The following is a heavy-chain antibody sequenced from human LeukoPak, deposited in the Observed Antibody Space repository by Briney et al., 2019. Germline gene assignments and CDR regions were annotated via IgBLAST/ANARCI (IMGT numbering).Heavy chain of an antibody. CDR1: GFTFSSYA. V-gene: IGHV3-30-3*01. CDR3: VRSAFHAGSGNYYDY. CDR2: ISYDGSNK. Sequence: GGSLRLSCAASGFTFSSYAMHWVRQAPGKGLEWVAVISYDGSNKYHADSVKGRFTISRDNSKNTLYLQMNSLRAEDTAVYYCVRSAFHAGSGNYYDYWGQGTLVTVSS. D-gene: IGHD3-22*01. J-gene: IGHJ4*02.